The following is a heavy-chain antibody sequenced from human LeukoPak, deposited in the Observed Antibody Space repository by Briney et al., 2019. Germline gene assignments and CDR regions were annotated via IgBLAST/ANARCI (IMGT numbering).Heavy chain of an antibody. V-gene: IGHV5-51*01. CDR1: RYSFTSYW. CDR2: IYPGDSDT. Sequence: GESLQISCNGSRYSFTSYWIGWVRQMPGKGLEWMGIIYPGDSDTRYSPSFQGQVTISADKSISTAYLQWSSLKASDTAMYYCARSTYYDFWSGTPPENYFDYWGQGTLVTVSS. J-gene: IGHJ4*02. CDR3: ARSTYYDFWSGTPPENYFDY. D-gene: IGHD3-3*01.